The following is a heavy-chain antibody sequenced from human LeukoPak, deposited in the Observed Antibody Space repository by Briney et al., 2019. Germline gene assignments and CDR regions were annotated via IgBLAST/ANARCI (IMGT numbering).Heavy chain of an antibody. CDR1: GGSISSGDYY. Sequence: SETLSLTCTVSGGSISSGDYYWSWIRQPPGKGLEWIGYIYYSGSTYYNPSLKSRVTISVDTSKNQFSLKLSSVTAAVTAVYYCARETGRCYYVRGSFDYWGQGTLVTVSS. CDR3: ARETGRCYYVRGSFDY. CDR2: IYYSGST. V-gene: IGHV4-30-4*01. D-gene: IGHD3-10*02. J-gene: IGHJ4*02.